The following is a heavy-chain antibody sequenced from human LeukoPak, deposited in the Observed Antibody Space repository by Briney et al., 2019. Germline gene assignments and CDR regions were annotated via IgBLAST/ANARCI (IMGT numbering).Heavy chain of an antibody. J-gene: IGHJ4*02. Sequence: ASVKVSCKVSGYTLTELSMHWVRQAPGKGLEWMGGFDPEDGETIYAQEFQGRVTMTEDTSTDTAYMELSSLRSEDTAVYYCAIRDLYSGSYYVNYWGQGTLVTVSS. D-gene: IGHD1-26*01. CDR3: AIRDLYSGSYYVNY. V-gene: IGHV1-24*01. CDR2: FDPEDGET. CDR1: GYTLTELS.